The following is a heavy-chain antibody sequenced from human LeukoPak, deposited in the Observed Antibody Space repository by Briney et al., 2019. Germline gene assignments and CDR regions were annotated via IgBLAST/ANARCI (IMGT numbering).Heavy chain of an antibody. J-gene: IGHJ6*03. CDR2: ISAYSGNT. CDR1: GYTFTSYG. D-gene: IGHD3-3*01. CDR3: ARNTLSYYDFWSGPSPSDNYYYYYMDV. Sequence: ASVKVSCKASGYTFTSYGISWVRQAPGQGLEWMGWISAYSGNTNYAQKVQGRVTMTTDTSTSTAYMELRSLRSDDTAVYYCARNTLSYYDFWSGPSPSDNYYYYYMDVWGKGTTVTVSS. V-gene: IGHV1-18*01.